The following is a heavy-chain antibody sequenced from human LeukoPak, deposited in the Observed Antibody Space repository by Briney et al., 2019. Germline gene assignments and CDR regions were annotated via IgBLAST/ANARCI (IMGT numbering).Heavy chain of an antibody. CDR2: IKQDGSEK. V-gene: IGHV3-7*01. J-gene: IGHJ4*02. CDR1: EFIFSGYW. CDR3: ARDGFVGAAGY. D-gene: IGHD6-13*01. Sequence: GGSLRLSCAASEFIFSGYWMNWVRQAPGKGLEWVANIKQDGSEKQYVDSVRGRFTISRDNAKNSLYLQMNSLRVEDTAVYYCARDGFVGAAGYWGQGTLVIVSS.